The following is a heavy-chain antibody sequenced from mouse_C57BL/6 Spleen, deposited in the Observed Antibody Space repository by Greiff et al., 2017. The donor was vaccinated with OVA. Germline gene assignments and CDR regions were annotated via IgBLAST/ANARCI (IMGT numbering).Heavy chain of an antibody. V-gene: IGHV14-4*01. J-gene: IGHJ3*01. Sequence: VQLQQSGAELVRPGASVKLSCTASGFNIKDDYMHWVKQRPEQGLEWIGWIDPENGDTEYASKFQGKATITADTSSNTAYLQLSSLTSEDTAVYYCTTSMVTEAWFAYWGQWTLVTVAA. D-gene: IGHD2-2*01. CDR2: IDPENGDT. CDR3: TTSMVTEAWFAY. CDR1: GFNIKDDY.